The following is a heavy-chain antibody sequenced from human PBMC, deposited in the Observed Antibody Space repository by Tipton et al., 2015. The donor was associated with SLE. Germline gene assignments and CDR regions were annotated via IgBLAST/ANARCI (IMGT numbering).Heavy chain of an antibody. CDR1: GYTFSYRY. Sequence: QSGAEVKKTGSSVKVSCKASGYTFSYRYLHWVRQASGQALEWMGWISTYNGNTNYAQKLQGRVTMTSDTSTSTAYMELRSLRSDDTAIYYCARVRVDTAMGVFDFWGQGTLVTVSS. CDR3: ARVRVDTAMGVFDF. CDR2: ISTYNGNT. D-gene: IGHD5-18*01. J-gene: IGHJ4*02. V-gene: IGHV1-18*04.